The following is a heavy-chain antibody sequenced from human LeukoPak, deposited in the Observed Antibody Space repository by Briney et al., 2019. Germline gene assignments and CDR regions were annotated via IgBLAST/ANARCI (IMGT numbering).Heavy chain of an antibody. V-gene: IGHV3-23*01. D-gene: IGHD1-1*01. J-gene: IGHJ6*04. CDR2: ISGSGGST. Sequence: GGSLRLSCAASGFTFSSYAMSWVRQAPGKGLEWVSAISGSGGSTYYADFVKGRFTISRDSSKNTLYLQMNSLRAEDTAVYYCAKNREEYNWNLAAYYYYYGMDVWGKGTTVTVSS. CDR1: GFTFSSYA. CDR3: AKNREEYNWNLAAYYYYYGMDV.